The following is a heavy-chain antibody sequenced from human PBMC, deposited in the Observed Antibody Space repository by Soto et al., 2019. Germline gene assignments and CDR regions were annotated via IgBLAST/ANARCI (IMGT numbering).Heavy chain of an antibody. CDR2: FYSGGQI. Sequence: GGSLRLSCAASGFNVAGKYMSWVRQAPGKGLEWVSVFYSGGQIYYSDSVKGRFTISIDNSKNTVILDMNALRAEDTATYYCARINWSTRGSSSDTWGQGTLVTVSS. CDR1: GFNVAGKY. CDR3: ARINWSTRGSSSDT. J-gene: IGHJ5*02. V-gene: IGHV3-53*01. D-gene: IGHD1-20*01.